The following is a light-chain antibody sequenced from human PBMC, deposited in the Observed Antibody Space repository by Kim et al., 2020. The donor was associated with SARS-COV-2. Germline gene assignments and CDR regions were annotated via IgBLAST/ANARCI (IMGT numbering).Light chain of an antibody. CDR2: GKN. J-gene: IGLJ2*01. CDR3: NSRDSSGNHLV. Sequence: ALGQTVRITCQGDSLRSYYASWYQQKPGQAPVLVIYGKNNRPSGIPDRFSGSSSGNTASLTITGAQAEDEADYYCNSRDSSGNHLVFGGGTKLTVI. CDR1: SLRSYY. V-gene: IGLV3-19*01.